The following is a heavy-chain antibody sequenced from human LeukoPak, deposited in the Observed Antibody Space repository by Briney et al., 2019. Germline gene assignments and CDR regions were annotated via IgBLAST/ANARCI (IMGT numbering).Heavy chain of an antibody. CDR1: GFTFSSYG. D-gene: IGHD3-10*01. V-gene: IGHV3-23*01. CDR2: ISVSGCNT. CDR3: AKDLWWFGEYDAFDF. J-gene: IGHJ3*01. Sequence: GGSLRLSCAASGFTFSSYGMSWVRQAPGKGLEWVSAISVSGCNTYYADSVKGRFTISRDNSKNTLYLQMNSLRAEDTAVYYCAKDLWWFGEYDAFDFWGQGTMVTVSS.